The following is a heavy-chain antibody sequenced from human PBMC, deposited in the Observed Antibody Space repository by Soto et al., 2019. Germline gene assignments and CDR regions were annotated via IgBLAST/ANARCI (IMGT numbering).Heavy chain of an antibody. CDR2: INPNSGGT. V-gene: IGHV1-2*04. CDR3: ARVLNYYDSSGYTYNWFVP. J-gene: IGHJ5*02. D-gene: IGHD3-22*01. CDR1: GYTFTGYY. Sequence: GASVKVSCKASGYTFTGYYMHWVRQAPGQGLEWMGWINPNSGGTNYAQKFQGWVTMTRDTSISTAYMELSRLRSDDTAVYYCARVLNYYDSSGYTYNWFVPWGQGTLVTVSS.